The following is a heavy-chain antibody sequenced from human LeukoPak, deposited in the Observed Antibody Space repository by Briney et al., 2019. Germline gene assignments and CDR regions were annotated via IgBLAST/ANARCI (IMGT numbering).Heavy chain of an antibody. D-gene: IGHD3-22*01. CDR2: IASGGGHP. J-gene: IGHJ4*02. V-gene: IGHV3-21*01. CDR1: GFTFSRYS. CDR3: ARLTNSGYYWLFDY. Sequence: GGSLRLSCAASGFTFSRYSMNWVRQAPGKGLEWVSIIASGGGHPYYGDSVKGRFTISRDNAKNSLFLQMNSLRAEDTAVYYCARLTNSGYYWLFDYWGQGTLVTVSS.